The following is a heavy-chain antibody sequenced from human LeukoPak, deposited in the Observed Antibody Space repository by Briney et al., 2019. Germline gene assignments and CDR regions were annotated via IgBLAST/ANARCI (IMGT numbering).Heavy chain of an antibody. CDR3: ARGYCSSTSCFGFDP. V-gene: IGHV1-2*02. Sequence: ASVNVSCKASGYTFTGYYMHWVRQAPGQGLEWMGWINPNSGGTNYAQKFQGRVTITRDTSISTAYMELSRLRSDDTAVYYCARGYCSSTSCFGFDPWGQGTLVTVSS. CDR1: GYTFTGYY. J-gene: IGHJ5*02. D-gene: IGHD2-2*01. CDR2: INPNSGGT.